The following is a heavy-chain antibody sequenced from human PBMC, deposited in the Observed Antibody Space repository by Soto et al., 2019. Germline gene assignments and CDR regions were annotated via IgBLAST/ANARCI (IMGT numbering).Heavy chain of an antibody. Sequence: GGSLRLSCAASGFTFSDYGMYWVRQAPGKGLEWVAMIWYDGSTEHYPASVKGRFTISRDNAKNTLYLQMNSLRAEDTAVYYCAGHSYYDFWSGSDDDDFDIWGQGTMVTAS. V-gene: IGHV3-33*07. CDR1: GFTFSDYG. CDR3: AGHSYYDFWSGSDDDDFDI. J-gene: IGHJ3*02. CDR2: IWYDGSTE. D-gene: IGHD3-3*01.